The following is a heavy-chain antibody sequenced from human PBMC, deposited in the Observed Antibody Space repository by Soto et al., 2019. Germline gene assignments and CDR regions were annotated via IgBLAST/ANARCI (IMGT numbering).Heavy chain of an antibody. J-gene: IGHJ4*02. Sequence: EVQLLVSGGRFVQPGGSLKLSCEASGFTFGNYAMTWVRQAPGKGLEWVSTISGSGDRTYYADSVTGRFTISRDNSKNTLYLQMHSLGVEDTAVYFCAKDTVAIRSFYFDSWAQGTLDTVSS. CDR2: ISGSGDRT. CDR3: AKDTVAIRSFYFDS. V-gene: IGHV3-23*01. CDR1: GFTFGNYA. D-gene: IGHD2-21*01.